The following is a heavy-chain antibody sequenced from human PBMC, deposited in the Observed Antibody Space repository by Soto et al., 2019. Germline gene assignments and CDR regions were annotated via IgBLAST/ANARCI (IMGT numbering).Heavy chain of an antibody. CDR2: IYYSGNT. CDR3: ARVGATTYYYYGMDV. Sequence: SETLSLTCTVSGGSISSYYWSWIRQPPGKGLEWIGYIYYSGNTNYNPSLKSRVTISVDTSKNQFSLKLSSVTAADTAVYYCARVGATTYYYYGMDVWGQGTTVTVSS. J-gene: IGHJ6*02. CDR1: GGSISSYY. D-gene: IGHD1-26*01. V-gene: IGHV4-59*01.